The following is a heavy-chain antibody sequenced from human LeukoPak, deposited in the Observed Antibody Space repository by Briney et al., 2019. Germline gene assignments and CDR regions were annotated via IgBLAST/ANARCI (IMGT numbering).Heavy chain of an antibody. Sequence: GGSLRLSCAASGLTFSNSGMNWVRQAPGKGLEWLSYISSVTNTIYYADSVKGRFTISRDNAKNSLYLQMNSLRAEDTAVYYCARPDDYGDYFDYWGQGTLVTVSS. CDR2: ISSVTNTI. CDR1: GLTFSNSG. CDR3: ARPDDYGDYFDY. D-gene: IGHD4-17*01. J-gene: IGHJ4*02. V-gene: IGHV3-48*01.